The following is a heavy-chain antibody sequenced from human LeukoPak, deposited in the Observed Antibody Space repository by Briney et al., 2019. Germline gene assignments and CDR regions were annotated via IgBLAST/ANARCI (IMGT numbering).Heavy chain of an antibody. V-gene: IGHV4-61*02. CDR3: ARDEWELYDY. D-gene: IGHD1-26*01. Sequence: PSETLSLTCTVSGGSISSGSYYWSWIRQPAGKGLEWIGRIYTSGSTNYNPSLKSRVTISVDTSKNQFSLKLSSVTAADTAVYYCARDEWELYDYWGQGTLVTVSS. CDR1: GGSISSGSYY. J-gene: IGHJ4*02. CDR2: IYTSGST.